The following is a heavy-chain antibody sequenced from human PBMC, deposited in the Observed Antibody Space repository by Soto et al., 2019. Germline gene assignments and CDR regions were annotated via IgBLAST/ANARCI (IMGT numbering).Heavy chain of an antibody. CDR1: GGSISSGGYY. CDR3: AGPGIAAAGTGPDYYYYVMAV. CDR2: IYYSGSA. Sequence: SETLSLTCTVSGGSISSGGYYWSWIRQHPGKGLEWIGYIYYSGSAYYNPSLKSRVTISVDTSKNQFSLKLSSVTAADTAVYYCAGPGIAAAGTGPDYYYYVMAVSGQGTTVTVSS. D-gene: IGHD6-13*01. V-gene: IGHV4-31*03. J-gene: IGHJ6*02.